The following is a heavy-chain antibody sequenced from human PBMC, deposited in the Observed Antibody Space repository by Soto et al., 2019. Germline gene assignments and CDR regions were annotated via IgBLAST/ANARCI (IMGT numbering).Heavy chain of an antibody. Sequence: SVKVSCKASGGTFSSSAISWVRQAPGQGLEWMGGIIPIFGTANYAQKFQGRVTITADESTSTAYMELSSLRSEDTAVYYCARDVEMAYRTFDYWGQGTLVTVSS. CDR1: GGTFSSSA. D-gene: IGHD3-16*01. CDR3: ARDVEMAYRTFDY. J-gene: IGHJ4*02. CDR2: IIPIFGTA. V-gene: IGHV1-69*13.